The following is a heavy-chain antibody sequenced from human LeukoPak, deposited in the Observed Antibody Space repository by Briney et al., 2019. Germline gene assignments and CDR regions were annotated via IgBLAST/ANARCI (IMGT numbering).Heavy chain of an antibody. CDR3: ARVLAYYGAVGAFDI. CDR1: GFTFSSYS. V-gene: IGHV3-48*01. CDR2: ISSSSSTI. Sequence: GGSLRLSCAASGFTFSSYSMNWVRQAPGKGLEWVSYISSSSSTIYYADSVKGRFTISRDNAKNSLYLQMNRLRAEDTAVYYCARVLAYYGAVGAFDIWGQGTMVTVSS. D-gene: IGHD3-22*01. J-gene: IGHJ3*02.